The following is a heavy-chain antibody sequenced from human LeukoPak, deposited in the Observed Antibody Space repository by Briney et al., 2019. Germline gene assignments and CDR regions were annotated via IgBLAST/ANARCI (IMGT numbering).Heavy chain of an antibody. J-gene: IGHJ3*02. CDR3: ATPSGSYEEEAFDI. V-gene: IGHV4-4*07. CDR1: GGSISSFY. CDR2: IYTSGST. Sequence: SETLSLTCTVSGGSISSFYWSWIRQPAGKGLEWIGRIYTSGSTDYNPSLKSRVTMSVDTSKNQFSLKLSSVTAADTAVYYCATPSGSYEEEAFDIWGQGTMVTVSS. D-gene: IGHD1-26*01.